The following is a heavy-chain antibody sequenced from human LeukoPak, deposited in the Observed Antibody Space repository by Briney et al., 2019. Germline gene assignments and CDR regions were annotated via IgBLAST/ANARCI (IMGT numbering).Heavy chain of an antibody. CDR3: ARDKDYDFWSGYLY. CDR1: GYTFTSYG. Sequence: GASVKVSCKASGYTFTSYGISWVRQAPGQGLEWMGWISAYNGNTNYAQKLQGKVTMTTDTSTSTAYMELRSLRSDDTAVYYCARDKDYDFWSGYLYWGQGTLVTVSS. V-gene: IGHV1-18*01. CDR2: ISAYNGNT. D-gene: IGHD3-3*01. J-gene: IGHJ4*02.